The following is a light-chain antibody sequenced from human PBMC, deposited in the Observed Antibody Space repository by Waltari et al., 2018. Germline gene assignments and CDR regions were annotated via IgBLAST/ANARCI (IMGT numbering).Light chain of an antibody. Sequence: EIVLTQSPAPLSLSPGERATLSCRASQSVSSYLAWYQQKPGQAPRLLIYDASNRATGIPARFSGSGSGTDFTLTISSLEPEDFAVYYCQQRSNWPPEITFGQGTRLEIK. CDR2: DAS. CDR1: QSVSSY. CDR3: QQRSNWPPEIT. J-gene: IGKJ5*01. V-gene: IGKV3-11*01.